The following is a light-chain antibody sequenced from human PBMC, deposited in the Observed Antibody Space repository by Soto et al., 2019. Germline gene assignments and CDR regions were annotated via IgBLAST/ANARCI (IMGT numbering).Light chain of an antibody. CDR3: SSYTSSSTLV. Sequence: QSALTQPASVSGSPGQSITISYTGTSSDVGGYNYVSWYQQHPGKAPKLMIYDVSNRPSGVSNRFSGSKSGNTASLTISGLQPEDEADYYCSSYTSSSTLVFGGGTKLTVL. J-gene: IGLJ2*01. CDR1: SSDVGGYNY. CDR2: DVS. V-gene: IGLV2-14*01.